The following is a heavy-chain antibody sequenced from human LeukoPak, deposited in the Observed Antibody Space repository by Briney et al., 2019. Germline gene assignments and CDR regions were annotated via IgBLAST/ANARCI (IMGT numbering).Heavy chain of an antibody. J-gene: IGHJ5*02. CDR3: ARDTRLGYCRSTSCYASWFDP. CDR2: ISGSGGNT. V-gene: IGHV3-23*01. Sequence: GGSLRLSCAVSGYTFSDHYIDWVRQAPGKGLEWVSTISGSGGNTYYADSVKGRFTISRDNSKNTLYLQMNSLRTGDTALYYCARDTRLGYCRSTSCYASWFDPWGQGTLVTVSS. D-gene: IGHD2-2*01. CDR1: GYTFSDHY.